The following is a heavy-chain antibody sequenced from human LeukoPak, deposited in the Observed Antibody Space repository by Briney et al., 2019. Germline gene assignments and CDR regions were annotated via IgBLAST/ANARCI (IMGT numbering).Heavy chain of an antibody. D-gene: IGHD6-13*01. CDR2: INHSGST. V-gene: IGHV4-34*01. J-gene: IGHJ6*02. CDR3: ARTPQTSSSWQPGVVDV. CDR1: GGSFSSYY. Sequence: SETLSLTCAVYGGSFSSYYWSWIRQPPGKGLEWIGEINHSGSTNYNPSLKSRVTISVDTSKNQFSLKLSSVTAADTAVYYCARTPQTSSSWQPGVVDVWGQGTTVTVSS.